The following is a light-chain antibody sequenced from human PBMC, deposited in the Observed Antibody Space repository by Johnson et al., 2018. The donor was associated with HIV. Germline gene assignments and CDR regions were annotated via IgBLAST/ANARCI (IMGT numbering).Light chain of an antibody. CDR3: GAWDSSLNAYV. J-gene: IGLJ1*01. CDR1: SSNIGNNY. Sequence: QSVLTQPPSVSAAPGQKVTISCSGSSSNIGNNYVSWYQQLPGTAPKLLIYDNNTRPSGIPDRFFGSKSGPSATLAITGLQTGDEGDYYCGAWDSSLNAYVFGSGTKVTVL. CDR2: DNN. V-gene: IGLV1-51*01.